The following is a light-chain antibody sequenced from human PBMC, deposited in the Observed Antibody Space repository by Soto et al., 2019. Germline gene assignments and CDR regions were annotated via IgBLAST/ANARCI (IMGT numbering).Light chain of an antibody. V-gene: IGKV4-1*01. J-gene: IGKJ4*01. CDR2: WAS. CDR1: QSVLYRSVNKNY. CDR3: QQYYSTLT. Sequence: DIEMTRSPDSLTVSLGERAIINCKTSQSVLYRSVNKNYLAWYQQKPGQPPKLLIYWASTRDSGVPDRFSGSGSGADFTLTISSLQAEDVAVYYCQQYYSTLTFGGGTKVEIK.